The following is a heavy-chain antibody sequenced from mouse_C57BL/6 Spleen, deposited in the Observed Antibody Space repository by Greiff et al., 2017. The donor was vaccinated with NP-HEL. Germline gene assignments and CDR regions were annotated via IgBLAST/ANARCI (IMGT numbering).Heavy chain of an antibody. CDR2: IWSGGST. V-gene: IGHV2-2*01. CDR3: ARDYYGSRHWYFDV. D-gene: IGHD1-1*01. CDR1: GFSLTSYG. J-gene: IGHJ1*03. Sequence: VQLQQSGPGLVQLSQSLYITCTVSGFSLTSYGVHWVRQSPGKGLEWLGVIWSGGSTDYNAAFISRLSISKDNSKSQVFLKMNSLQADDTAIYYCARDYYGSRHWYFDVWGTGTTVTVSS.